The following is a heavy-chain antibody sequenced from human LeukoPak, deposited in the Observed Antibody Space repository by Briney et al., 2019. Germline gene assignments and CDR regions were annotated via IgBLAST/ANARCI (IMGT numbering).Heavy chain of an antibody. Sequence: PSETLSLTCAVYGGSFSGYYWSWIRQPPGKGLEWTGEINHSGSTNYNPSLKSRVTISVDTSKNQFSLKLSSVTAADTAVYYCASTTSIAARHNWFDPWGQGTLVTVSS. V-gene: IGHV4-34*01. CDR2: INHSGST. CDR3: ASTTSIAARHNWFDP. CDR1: GGSFSGYY. D-gene: IGHD6-6*01. J-gene: IGHJ5*02.